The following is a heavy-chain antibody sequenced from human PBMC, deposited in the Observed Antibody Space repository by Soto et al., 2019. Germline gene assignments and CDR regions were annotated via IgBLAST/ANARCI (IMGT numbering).Heavy chain of an antibody. CDR3: VRVRYCSGGSCYGNWFDP. D-gene: IGHD2-15*01. J-gene: IGHJ5*02. CDR1: GFTCSTYE. V-gene: IGHV3-48*03. Sequence: PVGSLRLSCAASGFTCSTYEMNWVRQAPGKGLEWVSYMSNGGGSTQYADSVKGRFTISRDNAKNSLYLQMNSLRAEDTAFYYCVRVRYCSGGSCYGNWFDPWGQGTLVTVSS. CDR2: MSNGGGST.